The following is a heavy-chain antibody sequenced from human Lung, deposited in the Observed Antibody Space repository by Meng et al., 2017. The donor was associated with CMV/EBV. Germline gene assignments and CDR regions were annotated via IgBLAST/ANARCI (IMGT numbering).Heavy chain of an antibody. CDR2: ISGDGTTT. J-gene: IGHJ2*01. CDR3: ARVPWYFDL. Sequence: GSXRLSCAASGFSFSRYWMHWVRQAPGEGLVWVSGISGDGTTTTYADSVRGRFTISRDNAKNTLYLQMNSLRAEDTAVYYCARVPWYFDLWGRGTLVTVSS. CDR1: GFSFSRYW. V-gene: IGHV3-74*01.